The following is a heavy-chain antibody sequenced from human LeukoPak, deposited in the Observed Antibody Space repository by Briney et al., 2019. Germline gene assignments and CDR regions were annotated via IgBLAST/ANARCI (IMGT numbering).Heavy chain of an antibody. Sequence: GGSLRLSCEVSGFTLSNCWMSWVRRAPGRGLEWVSAIRGDGATMFYADSVKGRITVSRDNSKNTLYLQFNSLRVDDTAVYYCARDQFRDYFRGADYWGQGTLVTVSS. CDR2: IRGDGATM. V-gene: IGHV3-23*01. CDR1: GFTLSNCW. CDR3: ARDQFRDYFRGADY. D-gene: IGHD3-16*01. J-gene: IGHJ4*02.